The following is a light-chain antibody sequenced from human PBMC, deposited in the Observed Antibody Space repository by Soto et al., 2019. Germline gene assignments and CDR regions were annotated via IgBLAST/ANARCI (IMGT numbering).Light chain of an antibody. V-gene: IGLV2-14*01. CDR3: SSYTSSDTYV. J-gene: IGLJ1*01. CDR2: DVS. Sequence: QSALTQPASVSGSPGKPITISCTGTSSDVGGYNYVSWYQQYPDKAPKLMVYDVSNRPSGVSNRFSGSKSGNTASLTISGLQAEDEADYYCSSYTSSDTYVFGTGTKVTVL. CDR1: SSDVGGYNY.